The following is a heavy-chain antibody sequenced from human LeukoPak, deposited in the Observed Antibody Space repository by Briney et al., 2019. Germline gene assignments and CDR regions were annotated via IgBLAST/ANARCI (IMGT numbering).Heavy chain of an antibody. CDR3: ARVRVVGGYGSGILSMDV. CDR2: INTNTGNP. V-gene: IGHV7-4-1*02. CDR1: GYTFTSYA. J-gene: IGHJ6*02. D-gene: IGHD3-10*01. Sequence: ASVKVSCKASGYTFTSYAMNWVRQAPGQGLEWMGWINTNTGNPTYAQGFTGRFVFSLDTSVGTAYLQISSLKAEDTAVYYCARVRVVGGYGSGILSMDVWGQGTTVTVSS.